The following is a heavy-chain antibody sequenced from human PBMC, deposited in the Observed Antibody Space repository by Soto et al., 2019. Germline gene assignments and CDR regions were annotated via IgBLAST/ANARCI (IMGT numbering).Heavy chain of an antibody. J-gene: IGHJ4*02. V-gene: IGHV3-7*01. D-gene: IGHD2-2*01. CDR1: VFTFSSYW. CDR2: IKQDGSEK. Sequence: PWGSLLLSCVASVFTFSSYWMSWVRQAPGKGLEWVANIKQDGSEKYYVDSVKGRFTISRDNAKNSLYLQMNSLRAEDTAVYYCARDLGRYQHFDYWGQGTLVTVSS. CDR3: ARDLGRYQHFDY.